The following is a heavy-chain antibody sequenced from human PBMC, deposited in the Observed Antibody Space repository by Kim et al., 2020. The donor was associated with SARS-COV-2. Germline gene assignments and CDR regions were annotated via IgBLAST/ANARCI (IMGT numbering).Heavy chain of an antibody. D-gene: IGHD6-13*01. J-gene: IGHJ3*02. V-gene: IGHV4-31*02. CDR3: ARDRDSSSWYVGGAFDI. Sequence: SQTLSLTCTVSGGSISSGGYYCSWIRQHPGKGLEWIGYIYYSGSTYYNPSLKSRVTISVDTSKNQFSLKLSSMTAADTAVYYCARDRDSSSWYVGGAFDIWGQGTMVTVSS. CDR1: GGSISSGGYY. CDR2: IYYSGST.